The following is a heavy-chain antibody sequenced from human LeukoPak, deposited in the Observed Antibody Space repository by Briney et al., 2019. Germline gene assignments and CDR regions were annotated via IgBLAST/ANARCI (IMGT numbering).Heavy chain of an antibody. J-gene: IGHJ4*02. CDR1: GFTFSSYS. D-gene: IGHD3-22*01. Sequence: GGSLRLSCAASGFTFSSYSMNWVRQTPGKGLEWVSYISSSSSTIYYADSVKGRFTISRDNAKNSLYLQMNSLRAEDTAVYYCAIGSYDSSGYAGYWGQGTLVTVSS. V-gene: IGHV3-48*01. CDR2: ISSSSSTI. CDR3: AIGSYDSSGYAGY.